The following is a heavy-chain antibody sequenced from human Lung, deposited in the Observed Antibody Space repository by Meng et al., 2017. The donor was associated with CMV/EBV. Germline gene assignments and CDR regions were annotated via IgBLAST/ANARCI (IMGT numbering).Heavy chain of an antibody. Sequence: GESLKISCAASGFTFSSYWMRWVRQGPGKGLEWVANIKQDGSEKYYVDSVKGRFTISRDNAKNSLYLQMNSLRAEDTAVYYCARGRRVGAMTYYYYGRDVWGQGKXVNGSS. V-gene: IGHV3-7*01. CDR3: ARGRRVGAMTYYYYGRDV. CDR2: IKQDGSEK. D-gene: IGHD1-26*01. J-gene: IGHJ6*02. CDR1: GFTFSSYW.